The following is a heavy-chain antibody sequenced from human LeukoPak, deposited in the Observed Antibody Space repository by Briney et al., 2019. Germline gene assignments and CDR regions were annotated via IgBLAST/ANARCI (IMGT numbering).Heavy chain of an antibody. V-gene: IGHV3-23*01. J-gene: IGHJ6*03. CDR1: GFTFSSYA. CDR2: ISNSGGTT. D-gene: IGHD3-10*01. CDR3: AKVGEGVRGVFYYYMDV. Sequence: PGGSLRLSCAAPGFTFSSYAMSWVRQAPGKGLEWVSTISNSGGTTYYADSVKGRFTISRDNSKNTLYLQMNSLRAEDTAVYYCAKVGEGVRGVFYYYMDVWGKGTTVTISS.